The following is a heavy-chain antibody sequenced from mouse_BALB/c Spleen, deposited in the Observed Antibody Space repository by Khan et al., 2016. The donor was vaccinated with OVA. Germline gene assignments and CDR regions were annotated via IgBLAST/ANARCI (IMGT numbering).Heavy chain of an antibody. CDR3: ATNLTGSFAY. J-gene: IGHJ3*01. CDR1: GFTFSPYS. D-gene: IGHD4-1*01. CDR2: ISSDGDYT. Sequence: EVELVESGGDLVKSGGSLKLSCAASGFTFSPYSMSWVRQTPDKRLVWVATISSDGDYTYYPDSVKGRFNISRDNAKNTLYLQMSSLKSEDTAIYYCATNLTGSFAYWGQGTLVTVAA. V-gene: IGHV5-6*01.